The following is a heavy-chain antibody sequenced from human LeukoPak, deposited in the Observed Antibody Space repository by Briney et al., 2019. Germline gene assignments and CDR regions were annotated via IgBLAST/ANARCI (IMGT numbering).Heavy chain of an antibody. CDR2: IYYSGST. J-gene: IGHJ5*02. Sequence: SETLSLTCTVSGGSISSGGYYWSWIRQHPEKGLEWIGYIYYSGSTYYNPSLKSRVTISVDTSKNQFSLKLSSVTAADTAVYYCARDGSSWKYNWFDPWGQGTLVTVSS. CDR3: ARDGSSWKYNWFDP. CDR1: GGSISSGGYY. V-gene: IGHV4-31*03. D-gene: IGHD6-13*01.